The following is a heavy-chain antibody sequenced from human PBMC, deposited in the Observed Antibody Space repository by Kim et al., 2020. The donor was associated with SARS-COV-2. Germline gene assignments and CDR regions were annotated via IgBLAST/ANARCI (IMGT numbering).Heavy chain of an antibody. Sequence: TRYSPSLQGQLTISADKSISAAYLQWSSLTASDTAMYFCARATNGTAFDNWGQGTLVTVSS. D-gene: IGHD1-1*01. CDR2: T. V-gene: IGHV5-51*01. J-gene: IGHJ4*02. CDR3: ARATNGTAFDN.